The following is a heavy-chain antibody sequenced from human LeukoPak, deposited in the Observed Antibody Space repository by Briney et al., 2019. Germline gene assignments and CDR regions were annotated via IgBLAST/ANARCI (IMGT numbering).Heavy chain of an antibody. CDR2: IYYSGST. CDR1: GGSISSYY. J-gene: IGHJ3*02. CDR3: ARHPSFHAFDI. V-gene: IGHV4-59*08. Sequence: SETLSLTCTVSGGSISSYYWSWIRQPPGKGLEWIGYIYYSGSTNYNPSLKSRVTISADTSKNQFSLKLSSVTAADTAVYYCARHPSFHAFDIWGQGTMVTVSS.